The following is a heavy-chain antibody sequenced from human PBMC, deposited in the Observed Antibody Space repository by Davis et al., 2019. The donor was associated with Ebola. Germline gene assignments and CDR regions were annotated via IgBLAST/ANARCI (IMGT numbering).Heavy chain of an antibody. V-gene: IGHV1-8*01. D-gene: IGHD6-13*01. CDR2: MNPNSGNT. CDR1: GYIFTSYD. Sequence: AASVTVSCKASGYIFTSYDINWVRQATGQGLEWMGWMNPNSGNTGYARKFQDRVTMTRDTSMNTAYMELSSLRPEDTAVYYCARASWATVGTRWFDPWGQGTLVTVSS. J-gene: IGHJ5*02. CDR3: ARASWATVGTRWFDP.